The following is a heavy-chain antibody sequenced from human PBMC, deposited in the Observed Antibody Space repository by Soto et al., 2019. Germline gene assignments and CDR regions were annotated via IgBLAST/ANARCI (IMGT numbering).Heavy chain of an antibody. V-gene: IGHV1-2*04. CDR2: INPNSGAT. J-gene: IGHJ6*02. D-gene: IGHD3-9*01. Sequence: ASVKVCCKASGYTFTGRFTDWVRQAPGQGLEWMGWINPNSGATNYAQNFQDWVTMTRDTSISTAYMELSRLKFDDTAIYYCARARDPLYLRALNCVDVWGQVPTGTVS. CDR3: ARARDPLYLRALNCVDV. CDR1: GYTFTGRF.